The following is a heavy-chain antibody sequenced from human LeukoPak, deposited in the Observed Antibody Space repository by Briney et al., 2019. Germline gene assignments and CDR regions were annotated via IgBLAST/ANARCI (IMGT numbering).Heavy chain of an antibody. D-gene: IGHD3-22*01. J-gene: IGHJ4*02. V-gene: IGHV1-2*02. CDR1: GYTFTGYY. Sequence: ASVKVSCKASGYTFTGYYMHWVRQALGQGLEWMGWINPNSGGTNYAQKFQGRVTMTRDTSISTAYMELSRLRSDDTAVYYCARRIMGIDYDSRGLGYWGQGTLVTVSS. CDR3: ARRIMGIDYDSRGLGY. CDR2: INPNSGGT.